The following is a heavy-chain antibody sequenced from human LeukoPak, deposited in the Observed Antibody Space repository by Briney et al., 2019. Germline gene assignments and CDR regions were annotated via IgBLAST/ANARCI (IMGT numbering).Heavy chain of an antibody. CDR2: IYDSGSA. CDR1: GGSVNSGSYY. J-gene: IGHJ6*02. V-gene: IGHV4-61*01. CDR3: ARDTENYYDSSGYSYYYYYGMDV. Sequence: SETLSLTCTVSGGSVNSGSYYWSWIRQPPGKGLEWIGYIYDSGSAIYNPSLKSRVTISVDTSKNQFSLKLSSVTAADTAVYYCARDTENYYDSSGYSYYYYYGMDVWGQGTTVTVSS. D-gene: IGHD3-22*01.